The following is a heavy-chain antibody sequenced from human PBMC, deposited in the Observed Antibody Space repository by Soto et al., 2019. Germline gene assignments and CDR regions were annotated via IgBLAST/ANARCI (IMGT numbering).Heavy chain of an antibody. CDR3: ARDAKVFGVITNPYDF. CDR2: INAGTGHT. J-gene: IGHJ4*02. CDR1: GYRFTNYG. Sequence: QVQLVQSGAEVKKPGASAKVSCKTSGYRFTNYGMHWVRQAPGQGLEWMGWINAGTGHTAFSQKLQGRVTINRDTSASTAYMELNNLKYEDTAVYYCARDAKVFGVITNPYDFWGQGTLVTVSS. V-gene: IGHV1-3*01. D-gene: IGHD3-3*01.